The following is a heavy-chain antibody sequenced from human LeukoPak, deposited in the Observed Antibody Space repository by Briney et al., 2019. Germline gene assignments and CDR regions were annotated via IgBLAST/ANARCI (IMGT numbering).Heavy chain of an antibody. V-gene: IGHV5-51*01. D-gene: IGHD2-15*01. CDR3: ARRMVVAASHVSDNWFDP. CDR1: GYSFTSYW. CDR2: IYPGDSDT. J-gene: IGHJ5*02. Sequence: PGESLKISCKGSGYSFTSYWIGWVRQMPGKGLEWMGIIYPGDSDTRYSPSFQGQVTISADKSISTAYLQWSSLKASDTAMYYCARRMVVAASHVSDNWFDPWGQGTLVTVSS.